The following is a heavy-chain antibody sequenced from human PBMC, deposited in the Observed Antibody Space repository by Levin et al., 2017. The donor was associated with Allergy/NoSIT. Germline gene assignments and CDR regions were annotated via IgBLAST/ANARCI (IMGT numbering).Heavy chain of an antibody. CDR1: GASISSSTYF. Sequence: SETLSLTCTVSGASISSSTYFGGWIRQPPGKGLEWIGSLYYSGSTYYNPSLRSRVTISGDTSKNQFSLKLTSVTAADTAVYYCARLGQQLIRGNAFDIWGQGTMVTVSS. CDR2: LYYSGST. J-gene: IGHJ3*02. V-gene: IGHV4-39*01. D-gene: IGHD6-13*01. CDR3: ARLGQQLIRGNAFDI.